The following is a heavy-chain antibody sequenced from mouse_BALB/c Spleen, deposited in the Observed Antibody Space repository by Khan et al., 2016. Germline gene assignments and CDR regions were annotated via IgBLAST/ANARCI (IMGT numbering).Heavy chain of an antibody. V-gene: IGHV9-3*02. D-gene: IGHD2-1*01. CDR3: AREGFYGNYGDY. CDR2: INTNTGEP. Sequence: QIQLVQSGPELKKPGETVKISCKASGYTFTNYGMNWVKQAPGKGLKWMGWINTNTGEPTYAEEFKGRFAFSLETSARLAYLQINNLKNEDTATYFCAREGFYGNYGDYGGQGTTLTVSS. J-gene: IGHJ2*01. CDR1: GYTFTNYG.